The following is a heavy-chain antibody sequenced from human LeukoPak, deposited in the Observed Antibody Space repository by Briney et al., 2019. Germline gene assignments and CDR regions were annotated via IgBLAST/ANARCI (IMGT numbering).Heavy chain of an antibody. D-gene: IGHD3-3*01. CDR3: ARKLRFLEWLWFNYYYYMDV. V-gene: IGHV4-38-2*02. CDR2: IHRSGST. Sequence: PSETLSLTCTVSGYSSSIDYYWGWIRQSPGKGLEWIGSIHRSGSTYYNPSLKSRVTISGDTSKSQFSLRLSSVTAADTAVYYCARKLRFLEWLWFNYYYYMDVWGKGTTVTVSS. J-gene: IGHJ6*03. CDR1: GYSSSIDYY.